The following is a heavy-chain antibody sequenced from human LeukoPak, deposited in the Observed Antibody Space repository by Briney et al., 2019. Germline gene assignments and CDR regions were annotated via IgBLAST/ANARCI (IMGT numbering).Heavy chain of an antibody. Sequence: AGGSLRLSCSASGFTFTTYGMNWVRQAPGKGLEWVANINQDGSEKYYVDSVKGRSTISRDNSKNTLYLQMNSLRAEDTAVYYCARDRPTRQNIWSGYPNHYMDVWGKGTTVTVSS. V-gene: IGHV3-7*01. D-gene: IGHD3-3*01. CDR1: GFTFTTYG. J-gene: IGHJ6*03. CDR3: ARDRPTRQNIWSGYPNHYMDV. CDR2: INQDGSEK.